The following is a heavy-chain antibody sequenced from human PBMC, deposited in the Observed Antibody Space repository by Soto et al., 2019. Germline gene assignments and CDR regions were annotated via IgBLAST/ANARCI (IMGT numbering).Heavy chain of an antibody. J-gene: IGHJ4*02. CDR2: ISSSSSYI. Sequence: EVQLLESGGGLVQPGGSLRLSCAASGFTFSNYAMTWVRQAPGKGLQWVSAISSSSSYIYYADSVKGRFTISRDNAKNSLYLQMNSLRAEDTAVYYCAREDLYYYDSSGDGECWGQGTLVTVSS. CDR1: GFTFSNYA. CDR3: AREDLYYYDSSGDGEC. D-gene: IGHD3-22*01. V-gene: IGHV3-21*02.